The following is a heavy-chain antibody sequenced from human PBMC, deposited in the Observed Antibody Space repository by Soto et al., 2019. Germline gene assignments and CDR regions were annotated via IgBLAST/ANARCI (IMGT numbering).Heavy chain of an antibody. CDR2: IWHDGSKQ. CDR3: ATDGDLGYFDN. D-gene: IGHD2-21*02. Sequence: QVRLVESGRGVVQPRTSLRLSCVASGLTFSRYGVHWVRQAPGKGLEWVAVIWHDGSKQYYAESVKGRFTISRDNSKNTVFLQMSSLRASDTAKYHCATDGDLGYFDNWGQGTLVTVSS. V-gene: IGHV3-33*03. J-gene: IGHJ4*02. CDR1: GLTFSRYG.